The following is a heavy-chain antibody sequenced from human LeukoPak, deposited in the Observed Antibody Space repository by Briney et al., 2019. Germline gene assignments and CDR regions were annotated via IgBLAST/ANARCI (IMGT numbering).Heavy chain of an antibody. J-gene: IGHJ4*02. Sequence: PGGSLRLSCAASGFTFSTYGMHWVRQAPGKGLEWVAVISFDGSHKYYADSVKGRFTISRDDSKNTLYLQMNSLRPDDTAVYYCAKDQGTGNMYYWGQGTLVTVSS. CDR3: AKDQGTGNMYY. CDR1: GFTFSTYG. D-gene: IGHD1-1*01. V-gene: IGHV3-30*18. CDR2: ISFDGSHK.